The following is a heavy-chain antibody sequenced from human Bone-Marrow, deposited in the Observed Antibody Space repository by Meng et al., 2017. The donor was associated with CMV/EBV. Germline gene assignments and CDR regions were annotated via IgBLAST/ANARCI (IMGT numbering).Heavy chain of an antibody. CDR3: VLRLPAWDFDY. J-gene: IGHJ4*02. CDR2: ISYDGINK. Sequence: GESLMISCAASGFTFSSYAVHWVRQAPGKGLEWVAIISYDGINKYYADSVKGRFTISTDNSKNTLYLRMNSLRADDTAVYYCVLRLPAWDFDYWGQGTLVTVSS. CDR1: GFTFSSYA. D-gene: IGHD5-12*01. V-gene: IGHV3-30-3*01.